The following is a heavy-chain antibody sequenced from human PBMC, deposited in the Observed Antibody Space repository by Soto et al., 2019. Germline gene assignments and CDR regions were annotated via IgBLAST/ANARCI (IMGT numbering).Heavy chain of an antibody. CDR3: ARDLFPYSNYFYYYGMDV. D-gene: IGHD4-4*01. Sequence: QVQLVESGGGVVQPGRSLRLSCAASVFTFSSYAMHWVRQAPGKGLVGVADISYDGSNKYYADSVKGRFTISRDNSKNTLYLQMNSLRAEDTAVYYCARDLFPYSNYFYYYGMDVWGQGTTVTVSS. CDR1: VFTFSSYA. J-gene: IGHJ6*02. V-gene: IGHV3-30-3*01. CDR2: ISYDGSNK.